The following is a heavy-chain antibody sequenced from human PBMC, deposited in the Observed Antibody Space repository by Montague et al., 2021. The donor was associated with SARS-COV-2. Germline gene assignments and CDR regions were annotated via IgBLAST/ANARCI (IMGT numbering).Heavy chain of an antibody. V-gene: IGHV2-5*02. J-gene: IGHJ4*02. CDR1: GFSLSTRTVG. CDR2: IYWDDDK. Sequence: PTLVKPTQTLTLTCPFSGFSLSTRTVGVGWIRQPPGKALEWLALIYWDDDKRYSPSLKSRLTITKVTSKNQVVLTMTNMDPVDTATYYCAHRPPAVAAFDYWGQGTLVTVSS. D-gene: IGHD6-6*01. CDR3: AHRPPAVAAFDY.